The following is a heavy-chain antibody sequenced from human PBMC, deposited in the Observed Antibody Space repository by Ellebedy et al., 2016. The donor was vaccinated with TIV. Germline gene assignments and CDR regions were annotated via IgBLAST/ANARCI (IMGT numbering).Heavy chain of an antibody. D-gene: IGHD5-18*01. CDR1: GFTFSAHS. V-gene: IGHV3-48*01. J-gene: IGHJ4*02. CDR2: ISSTFNTI. CDR3: VRESPPGYSNGYYFDY. Sequence: GGSLRLSXAASGFTFSAHSINWVRQAPGKGLEWVAYISSTFNTIKYTGSVKGRFTISRDDAEISLSLQMDSLRVEDTAIYYCVRESPPGYSNGYYFDYWGQGTLVTVSS.